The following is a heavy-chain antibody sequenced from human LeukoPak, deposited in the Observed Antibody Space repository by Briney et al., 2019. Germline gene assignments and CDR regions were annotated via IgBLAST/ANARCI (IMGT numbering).Heavy chain of an antibody. CDR3: ARRVAADNWFDP. D-gene: IGHD6-13*01. J-gene: IGHJ5*02. Sequence: SETLSLTCTVSGGSISSYYWSWIRQPPGKGLEWIGYIYYSGSTNYNPSLKSRVTISVDTSKNQFSLKLSSVTAADTAVYYCARRVAADNWFDPRGQGTLVTVSS. V-gene: IGHV4-59*01. CDR1: GGSISSYY. CDR2: IYYSGST.